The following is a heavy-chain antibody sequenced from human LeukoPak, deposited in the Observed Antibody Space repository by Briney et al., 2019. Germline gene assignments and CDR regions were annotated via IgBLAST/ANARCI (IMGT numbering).Heavy chain of an antibody. V-gene: IGHV1-18*01. CDR1: GYTFTIYS. D-gene: IGHD2-2*02. CDR3: ARGMSGYTEDPFDV. Sequence: ASVRVSSTASGYTFTIYSINWVRQAPGQGLEWMAWISVYNGNTNYAQKFHGRVTLTRDTSTSTAYMELRSLRSDDTAVYFCARGMSGYTEDPFDVWGQGTVVTVSS. CDR2: ISVYNGNT. J-gene: IGHJ3*01.